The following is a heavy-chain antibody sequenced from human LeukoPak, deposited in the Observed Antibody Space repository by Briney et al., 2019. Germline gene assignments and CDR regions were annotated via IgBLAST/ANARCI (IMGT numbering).Heavy chain of an antibody. D-gene: IGHD5/OR15-5a*01. CDR2: IYYSGST. CDR3: ARGHPSSLRAAFDI. V-gene: IGHV4-59*01. Sequence: PSETLSLTCTVSGGSISSYYWSWIRQPPGKGLEWIGYIYYSGSTNYNPSLKSRVTISVDTSKNQFSLNLSSVTAADTAVYYCARGHPSSLRAAFDIWGQGTMVTASS. CDR1: GGSISSYY. J-gene: IGHJ3*02.